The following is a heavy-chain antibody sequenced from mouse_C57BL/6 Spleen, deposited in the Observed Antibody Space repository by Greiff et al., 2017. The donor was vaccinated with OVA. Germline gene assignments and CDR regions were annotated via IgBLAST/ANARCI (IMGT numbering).Heavy chain of an antibody. CDR3: ARHDYDGAMDY. CDR2: IYPSDSET. J-gene: IGHJ4*01. V-gene: IGHV1-61*01. D-gene: IGHD2-4*01. CDR1: GYTFTSYW. Sequence: QVQLQQPGAELVRPGSSVKLSCKASGYTFTSYWMDWVKQRPGQGLEWIGNIYPSDSETHYNQKFKDKATLTVDKSSSTAYMQLSSLTSEDSAVYYCARHDYDGAMDYWGQGTSVTVSS.